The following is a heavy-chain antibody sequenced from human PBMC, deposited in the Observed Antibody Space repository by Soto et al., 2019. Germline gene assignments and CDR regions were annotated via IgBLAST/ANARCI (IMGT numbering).Heavy chain of an antibody. CDR2: ISAYNGNT. CDR3: ARVPAPFYGDYADY. V-gene: IGHV1-18*01. Sequence: GTSVKLSCEACGDSFTSYGISWVRQAPGQGLEWMGWISAYNGNTNYAQKLQGRVTMTTDTSTSTAYMELRSLRSDDTAVYYCARVPAPFYGDYADYWGQGTLVTVSS. J-gene: IGHJ4*02. D-gene: IGHD4-17*01. CDR1: GDSFTSYG.